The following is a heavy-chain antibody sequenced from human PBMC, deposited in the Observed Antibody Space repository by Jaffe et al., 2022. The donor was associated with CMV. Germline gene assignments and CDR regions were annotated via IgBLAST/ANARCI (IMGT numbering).Heavy chain of an antibody. CDR3: AIGMTTVLWDY. CDR2: IYYSGST. J-gene: IGHJ4*02. V-gene: IGHV4-59*01. D-gene: IGHD4-17*01. CDR1: GGSISSYY. Sequence: QVQLQESGPGLVKPSETLSLTCTVSGGSISSYYWSWIRQPPGKGLEWIGYIYYSGSTNYNPSLKSRVTISVDTSKNQFSLKLSSVTAADTAVYYCAIGMTTVLWDYWGQGTLVTVSS.